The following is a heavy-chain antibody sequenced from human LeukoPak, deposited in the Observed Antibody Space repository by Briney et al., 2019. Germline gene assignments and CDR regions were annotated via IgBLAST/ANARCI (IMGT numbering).Heavy chain of an antibody. J-gene: IGHJ4*02. CDR2: INPSGGST. V-gene: IGHV1-46*01. Sequence: ASVKVSCKASGYTFTSYYMHWVRQAPGQGLEWMGIINPSGGSTSYAQKFQGRVTMTRDTSTSTVYMELSSLRSEDTAVYYCAPAARHRVEDYWGQGTLVTVSS. D-gene: IGHD6-6*01. CDR1: GYTFTSYY. CDR3: APAARHRVEDY.